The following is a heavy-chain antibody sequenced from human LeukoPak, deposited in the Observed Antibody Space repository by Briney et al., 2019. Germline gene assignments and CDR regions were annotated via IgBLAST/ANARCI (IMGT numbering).Heavy chain of an antibody. CDR3: ARGGYCSSTSCYRSYYYGMDV. CDR2: INQGGST. CDR1: GGSFSGYY. V-gene: IGHV4-34*01. Sequence: PSETLSLTCAVYGGSFSGYYWSWIRQPPGKGLEWIGEINQGGSTNYNPSLKSRVTISVDTSKNQFSLKLSSVTAADTAVYYCARGGYCSSTSCYRSYYYGMDVWGQGTTVTVSS. D-gene: IGHD2-2*02. J-gene: IGHJ6*02.